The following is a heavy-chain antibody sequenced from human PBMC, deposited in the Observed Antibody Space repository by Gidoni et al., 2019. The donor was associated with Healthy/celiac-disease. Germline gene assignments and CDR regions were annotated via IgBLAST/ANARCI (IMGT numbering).Heavy chain of an antibody. D-gene: IGHD6-19*01. CDR2: ISSSSSYI. CDR1: GLTFSSDS. Sequence: EVQLVESGGGLVRPGGSLRLSCAASGLTFSSDSMNWVRQATGKGMEWVSSISSSSSYIYYADSVKGRFTSSRDNAKNSLYLQMNSLRAEHTAVYYCARDRQWLAFDYWGQGTLVTVSS. J-gene: IGHJ4*02. V-gene: IGHV3-21*01. CDR3: ARDRQWLAFDY.